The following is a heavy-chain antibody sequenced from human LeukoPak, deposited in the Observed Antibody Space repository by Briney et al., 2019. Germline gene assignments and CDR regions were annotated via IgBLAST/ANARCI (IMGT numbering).Heavy chain of an antibody. CDR1: GFTFSSYA. CDR2: ISDSGDIT. D-gene: IGHD1-26*01. Sequence: PGGSLRLSCAATGFTFSSYAMSWVRQAPGKGLEWVSGISDSGDITYYADSVKGRFTISRDNSKNTLYVRMKSLRVEDTAVYYCVKDRRGGSYYAATFDIWGQGTMVTVSS. CDR3: VKDRRGGSYYAATFDI. V-gene: IGHV3-23*01. J-gene: IGHJ3*02.